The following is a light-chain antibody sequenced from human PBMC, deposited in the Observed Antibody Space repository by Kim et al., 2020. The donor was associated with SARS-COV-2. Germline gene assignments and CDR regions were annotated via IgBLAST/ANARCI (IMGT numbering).Light chain of an antibody. CDR3: SSYTSSNTPV. J-gene: IGLJ7*01. CDR1: SSDIGGYNY. Sequence: GQSITISSTGTSSDIGGYNYVSWYQQHPGKAPKLMIYDVSNRPSGVSNRFSGSKSGNTASLTISGLQAEDEADYYCSSYTSSNTPVFGAGTQLTVL. V-gene: IGLV2-14*03. CDR2: DVS.